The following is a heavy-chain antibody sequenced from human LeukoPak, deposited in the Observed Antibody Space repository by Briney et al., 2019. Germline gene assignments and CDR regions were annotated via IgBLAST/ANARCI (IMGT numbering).Heavy chain of an antibody. J-gene: IGHJ3*02. CDR3: AKDWHRYTHTFI. D-gene: IGHD2-2*02. V-gene: IGHV3-73*01. CDR2: IRSKANSYAT. Sequence: GGSLRLSCAASGFTFSGSAMHWVRQASGKGLEWVGRIRSKANSYATAYAASVKGRLTISRDDSKNTAYLQMNSLKTEDTAVYYCAKDWHRYTHTFIWGQGTMVTVSS. CDR1: GFTFSGSA.